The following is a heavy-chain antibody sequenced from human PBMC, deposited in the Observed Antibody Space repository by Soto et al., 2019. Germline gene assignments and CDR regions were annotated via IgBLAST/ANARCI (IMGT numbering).Heavy chain of an antibody. CDR1: GGTFSSYA. V-gene: IGHV1-69*06. J-gene: IGHJ2*01. CDR3: ARAERWGTVTSNHWYFDL. Sequence: QVQLVQSGAEVKKPGSSVKVSCKASGGTFSSYAISWVRQAPGQGLEWMGGIIPIFGTANYAQKFQGRVTITPDKSTSTAYMELSSLRSEDTAVYYCARAERWGTVTSNHWYFDLWGRGTLVTVSS. D-gene: IGHD4-17*01. CDR2: IIPIFGTA.